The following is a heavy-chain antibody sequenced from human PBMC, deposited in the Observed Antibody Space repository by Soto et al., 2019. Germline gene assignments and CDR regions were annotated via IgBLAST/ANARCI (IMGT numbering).Heavy chain of an antibody. CDR2: IYWDDDE. V-gene: IGHV2-5*02. Sequence: QITLKESGPTLVKPTQTLTMTCTLSGFSLSTTGEGVGWIRQPPGKALEWLALIYWDDDERYSPSLKSRLTITKDTSKNQVVLTMTNVDPVDTATYYCAHECCSSAYCYPNPYLDYWGQGILVTVSS. J-gene: IGHJ4*02. CDR3: AHECCSSAYCYPNPYLDY. D-gene: IGHD2-2*01. CDR1: GFSLSTTGEG.